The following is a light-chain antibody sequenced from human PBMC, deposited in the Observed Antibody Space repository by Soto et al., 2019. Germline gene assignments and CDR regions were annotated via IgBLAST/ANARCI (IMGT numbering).Light chain of an antibody. CDR1: SSDIGAFNH. J-gene: IGLJ1*01. V-gene: IGLV2-14*03. CDR2: DVI. CDR3: SSYTSSSSYV. Sequence: QTVVTQPASMSDSPGQSITISCIGTSSDIGAFNHVSWHQQHPGNAPKLIIYDVIHRPSGVSSRFSGSKTGNTASLIISGLQAEDEDDYYCSSYTSSSSYVFGSGTKVTVL.